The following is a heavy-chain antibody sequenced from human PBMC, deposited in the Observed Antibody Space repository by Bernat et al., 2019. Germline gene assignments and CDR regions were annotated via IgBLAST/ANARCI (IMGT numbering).Heavy chain of an antibody. CDR3: ARGARGKGSGSYLDAFDI. D-gene: IGHD3-10*01. CDR2: IYYSGST. V-gene: IGHV4-31*03. Sequence: QVQLQQWGAGLLKPSQTLSLTCTVSGGSISSGGYYWSWIRQHPGKGLEWIGYIYYSGSTYYNPSLKSRVTISVDTSKNQFSLKLSSVTAADTAVYYCARGARGKGSGSYLDAFDIWGQGTMVTVSS. J-gene: IGHJ3*02. CDR1: GGSISSGGYY.